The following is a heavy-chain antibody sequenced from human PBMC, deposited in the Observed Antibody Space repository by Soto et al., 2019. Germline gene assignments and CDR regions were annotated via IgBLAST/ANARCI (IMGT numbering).Heavy chain of an antibody. CDR2: IDPSDSYT. CDR3: ARRRGARDGGDWFDP. V-gene: IGHV5-10-1*01. D-gene: IGHD1-26*01. CDR1: GYSFTSYW. Sequence: PGESLKISCKGSGYSFTSYWISWVRQMPGKGLEWMGRIDPSDSYTNYSPSFQGHVTISADKSISTAYLQWSSLKASDTAMYYCARRRGARDGGDWFDPWGQGTLVTVSS. J-gene: IGHJ5*02.